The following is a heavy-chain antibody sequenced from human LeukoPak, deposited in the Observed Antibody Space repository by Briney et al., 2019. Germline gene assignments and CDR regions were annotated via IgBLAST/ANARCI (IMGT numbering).Heavy chain of an antibody. CDR2: ISTSSSYI. Sequence: PGGSLRLSCAASGFTFSSYSMNWVRQAPGKGLEWVSSISTSSSYINYADSVKGRFTTSRDNAKKSLYLQMNSLRADDTAVYYCARGASVVAGIDNAFDIWGQGTMVTVSS. CDR3: ARGASVVAGIDNAFDI. J-gene: IGHJ3*02. CDR1: GFTFSSYS. V-gene: IGHV3-21*01. D-gene: IGHD6-19*01.